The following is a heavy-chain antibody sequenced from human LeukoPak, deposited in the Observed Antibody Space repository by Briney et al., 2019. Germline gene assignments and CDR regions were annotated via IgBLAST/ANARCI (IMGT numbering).Heavy chain of an antibody. CDR1: GASITNHY. V-gene: IGHV4-59*11. CDR3: ATETLYDSSGYYRA. D-gene: IGHD3-22*01. J-gene: IGHJ1*01. Sequence: ASETLSLTCSVSGASITNHYWTWIRQPPGKGLEWLAYIFNSGSTKYNPSLKSRVTISLDKSKNQFSLRLTSVTAADPAVYYCATETLYDSSGYYRAWGQGTLVPVS. CDR2: IFNSGST.